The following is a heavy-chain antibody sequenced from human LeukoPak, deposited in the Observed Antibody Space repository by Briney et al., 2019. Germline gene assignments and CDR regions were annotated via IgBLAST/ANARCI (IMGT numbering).Heavy chain of an antibody. D-gene: IGHD2-21*02. V-gene: IGHV3-21*01. J-gene: IGHJ4*02. CDR3: ARDRNAYCGGDCYPQPYYFDY. CDR2: ISSSSSYI. Sequence: KTGGSLRLSCAASGFTFSSYSMNWVRQAPGKGLEWVSSISSSSSYIYYADSVKGRFTISRDNAKNSLYLQMNSLRAEDTAVYYCARDRNAYCGGDCYPQPYYFDYWGQGTLVTVSS. CDR1: GFTFSSYS.